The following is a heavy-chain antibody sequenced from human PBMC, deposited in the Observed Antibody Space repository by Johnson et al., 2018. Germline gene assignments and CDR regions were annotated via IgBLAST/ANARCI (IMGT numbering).Heavy chain of an antibody. J-gene: IGHJ4*02. CDR2: IWYDGSNK. CDR1: GFTFSSYG. CDR3: ARGYGDSPVDQ. V-gene: IGHV3-33*01. Sequence: QVQLVQSGGGVVQPGRSLRLSCAASGFTFSSYGMHWVRQAPGKGLEWVAVIWYDGSNKYYADSVRGRFTISRDNSKNTLYLQMNSLRVEDTVVYYCARGYGDSPVDQWGQGTLVTVPS. D-gene: IGHD4-17*01.